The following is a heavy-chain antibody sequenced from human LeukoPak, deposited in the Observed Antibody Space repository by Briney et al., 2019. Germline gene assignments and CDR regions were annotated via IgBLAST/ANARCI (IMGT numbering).Heavy chain of an antibody. J-gene: IGHJ4*02. Sequence: GGSLRLSCAPSRFTFSRHGMHWVRQAPGKGLEWVAIISNDGSRKYYAHSVEGRFTISRDNSKNTLYLQMDSLRAEDTAVYYCARDRAWNYFDYWGQGTLVTVSS. CDR1: RFTFSRHG. CDR2: ISNDGSRK. CDR3: ARDRAWNYFDY. D-gene: IGHD3-3*01. V-gene: IGHV3-30*03.